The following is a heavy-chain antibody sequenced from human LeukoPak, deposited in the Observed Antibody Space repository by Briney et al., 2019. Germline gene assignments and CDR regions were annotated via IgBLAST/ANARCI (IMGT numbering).Heavy chain of an antibody. D-gene: IGHD2-21*01. CDR2: VYSSGST. Sequence: SETLSLTCTVSGGSLSDNYWSWIRQPPGKGLEWIGYVYSSGSTSYNPSLKSRVTISVDTSKNQFSLKLGSVTAADTAVYYCARSSAPPIHDYWGQGTLVTVSS. CDR3: ARSSAPPIHDY. J-gene: IGHJ4*02. CDR1: GGSLSDNY. V-gene: IGHV4-59*01.